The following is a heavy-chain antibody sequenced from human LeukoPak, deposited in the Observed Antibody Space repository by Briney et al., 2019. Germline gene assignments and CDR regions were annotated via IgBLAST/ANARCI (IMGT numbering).Heavy chain of an antibody. D-gene: IGHD3-3*01. CDR3: AQSRRFWSGYYIAPDLYYGMDV. CDR1: GGTFSSYA. CDR2: IIPIFGTA. J-gene: IGHJ6*02. V-gene: IGHV1-69*13. Sequence: SVKVSCKASGGTFSSYAISWVRQAPGQGLEWMGGIIPIFGTANYAQKFQGRVTITADESMSTAYMEQSSLRSEDTAVYYCAQSRRFWSGYYIAPDLYYGMDVWGQGTTVTVSS.